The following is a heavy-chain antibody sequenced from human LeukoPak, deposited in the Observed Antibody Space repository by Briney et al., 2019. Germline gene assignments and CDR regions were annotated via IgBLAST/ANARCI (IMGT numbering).Heavy chain of an antibody. CDR2: ISYDGSNK. CDR1: GLTFSSYA. V-gene: IGHV3-30-3*01. J-gene: IGHJ5*02. CDR3: VRDAQLLYGNWFDP. Sequence: PGRSLRLSCAASGLTFSSYAMHWVRQAPGKGLEWVAGISYDGSNKYYTDSVKGRFTISRDNSRNTLYLQMNSLRAEDTAAYYCVRDAQLLYGNWFDPWGQGTLVSVSS. D-gene: IGHD1-26*01.